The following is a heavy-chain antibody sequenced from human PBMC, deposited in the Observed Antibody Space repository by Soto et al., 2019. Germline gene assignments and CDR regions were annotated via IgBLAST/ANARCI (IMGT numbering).Heavy chain of an antibody. CDR3: ARDLTSVRGS. J-gene: IGHJ4*02. Sequence: QVQMVQSGAEVKKPGSSARVSCKVSGGTFSRHSISWVRQAPGQGLEWMGGIIPIFDATQYAQKFQGRLTIPADESTTTFNMDLSGMRTEEKDIYYCARDLTSVRGSWGQGTLVTVS. V-gene: IGHV1-69*01. D-gene: IGHD3-10*01. CDR2: IIPIFDAT. CDR1: GGTFSRHS.